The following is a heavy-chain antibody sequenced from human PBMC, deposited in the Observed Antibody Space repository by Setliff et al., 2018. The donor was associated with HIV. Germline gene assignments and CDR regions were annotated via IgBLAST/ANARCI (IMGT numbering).Heavy chain of an antibody. J-gene: IGHJ5*01. CDR3: ARDIQAAGTGWFDP. D-gene: IGHD6-13*01. CDR1: GYSISSGYY. V-gene: IGHV4-38-2*02. Sequence: SETLSLTCAVYGYSISSGYYWGWIRQPPGKGLEWIGSIYHSGSTYYNPSLKSRVTISLDTSKNQFSLKLSSVTASDTAVYYCARDIQAAGTGWFDPWGQGTLVTSPQ. CDR2: IYHSGST.